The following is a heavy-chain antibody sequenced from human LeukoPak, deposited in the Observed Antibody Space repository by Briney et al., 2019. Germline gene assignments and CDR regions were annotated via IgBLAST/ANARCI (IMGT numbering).Heavy chain of an antibody. V-gene: IGHV4-4*08. CDR1: GGSISSYY. J-gene: IGHJ4*02. CDR3: ARKGPEHLPTYFDH. D-gene: IGHD2-21*01. Sequence: KASETLSLTCTVSGGSISSYYWSWIRQSPGQGLEWIGYIWPSGSTNYNPSLSGRVAISLDKSRNHFTLMVTAVTAADTAFYYCARKGPEHLPTYFDHWGRGILVTVSS. CDR2: IWPSGST.